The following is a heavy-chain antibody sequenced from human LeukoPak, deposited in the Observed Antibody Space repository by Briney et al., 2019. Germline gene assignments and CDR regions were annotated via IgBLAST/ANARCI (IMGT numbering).Heavy chain of an antibody. CDR3: ARRDGYIIGFFDY. J-gene: IGHJ4*02. D-gene: IGHD5-24*01. CDR2: IYYSGST. V-gene: IGHV4-39*01. CDR1: GGSISSSSHY. Sequence: SETLSLTSTVSGGSISSSSHYWGWIRQPPGKGLEWIGSIYYSGSTYYNPSLKSRVTISVDTSKNQFSLKLSSVTAADTAVYYCARRDGYIIGFFDYWGQRTLVTVSS.